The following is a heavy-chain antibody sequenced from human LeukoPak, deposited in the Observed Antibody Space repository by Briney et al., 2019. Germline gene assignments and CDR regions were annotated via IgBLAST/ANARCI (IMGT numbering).Heavy chain of an antibody. V-gene: IGHV1-69*13. CDR2: IIPIFGTA. CDR3: ARDSSLSGTVTLRYYFDY. J-gene: IGHJ4*02. Sequence: SVKVSCKASGGTFSSYAISWVRQAPGQGLEWMGGIIPIFGTANYAQKFQGRVTITADGSTSTAYMELSSLRSEDTAVYYCARDSSLSGTVTLRYYFDYWGQGTLVTVSS. CDR1: GGTFSSYA. D-gene: IGHD4-11*01.